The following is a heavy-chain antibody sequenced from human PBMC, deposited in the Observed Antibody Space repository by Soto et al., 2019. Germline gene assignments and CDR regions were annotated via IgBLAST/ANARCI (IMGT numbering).Heavy chain of an antibody. CDR2: IYYSGST. D-gene: IGHD3-3*01. Sequence: SETLSLTCTVSGGSISSYYWSWIRQPPGKGLEWIGYIYYSGSTNYNPSLKSRVTISVDTSKNQFSLKLSSVTAADTAVYYCARQYDFWSAGNWFDPWGQGTLVTVSS. V-gene: IGHV4-59*08. CDR3: ARQYDFWSAGNWFDP. J-gene: IGHJ5*02. CDR1: GGSISSYY.